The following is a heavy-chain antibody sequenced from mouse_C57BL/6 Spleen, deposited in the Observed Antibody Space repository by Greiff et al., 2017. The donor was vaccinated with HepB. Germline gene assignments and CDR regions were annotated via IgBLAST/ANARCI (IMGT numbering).Heavy chain of an antibody. CDR1: GYSFTGYF. D-gene: IGHD3-3*01. J-gene: IGHJ1*03. V-gene: IGHV1-20*01. Sequence: VQLQQSGPELVKPGDSVKISCKASGYSFTGYFMNWVMQSHGKSLEWIGRINPYNGDTFYNQKFKGKATLTVDKSSSTAHMELRSLTSEDSAVYYGARRRLGALYWYFDVWGTGTTVTVSS. CDR3: ARRRLGALYWYFDV. CDR2: INPYNGDT.